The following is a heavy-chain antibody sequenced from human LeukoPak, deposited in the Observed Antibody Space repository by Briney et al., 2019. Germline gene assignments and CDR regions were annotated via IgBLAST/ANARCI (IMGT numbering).Heavy chain of an antibody. J-gene: IGHJ4*02. Sequence: SETLSLTCTVSGGSVKSNDYYWGWVRQPPGKGLEWIGTIYYSGNTYYNPSLKSRVTISVDTSKNQFSLKLSSVTAADTAVYYCARRRAGVAVAGTDYWGQGTLVTVSS. D-gene: IGHD6-19*01. V-gene: IGHV4-39*07. CDR2: IYYSGNT. CDR1: GGSVKSNDYY. CDR3: ARRRAGVAVAGTDY.